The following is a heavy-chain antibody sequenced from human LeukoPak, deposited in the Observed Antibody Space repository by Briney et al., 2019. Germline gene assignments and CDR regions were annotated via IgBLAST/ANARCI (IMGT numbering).Heavy chain of an antibody. CDR2: ISSSGSTI. D-gene: IGHD1-26*01. CDR1: GFTFSDYY. CDR3: ARDPPSGSYRSIDY. J-gene: IGHJ4*02. V-gene: IGHV3-11*04. Sequence: PGGSLRLSCAASGFTFSDYYMSWIRRAPGKGLEWVSYISSSGSTIYYADSVKGRFTISRDNAKNSLYLQMNSLRAEDTAVYYCARDPPSGSYRSIDYWGQGTLVTVSS.